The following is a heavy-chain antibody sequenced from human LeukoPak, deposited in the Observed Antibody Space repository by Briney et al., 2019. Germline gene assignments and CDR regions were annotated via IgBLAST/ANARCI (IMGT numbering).Heavy chain of an antibody. J-gene: IGHJ6*02. CDR2: IYYSGST. Sequence: SETLSPTCTVSGGSISSYYWSWIRQPPGKGLEWIGYIYYSGSTNYNPSLKSRVTISVDTSKNQFSLKLSSVTAADTAVYYCARDPPYGMDVWGQGTTVTVSS. CDR1: GGSISSYY. CDR3: ARDPPYGMDV. V-gene: IGHV4-59*01.